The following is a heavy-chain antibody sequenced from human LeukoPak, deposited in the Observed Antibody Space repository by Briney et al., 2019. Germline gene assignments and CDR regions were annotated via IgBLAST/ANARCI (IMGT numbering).Heavy chain of an antibody. D-gene: IGHD3-22*01. CDR2: IYHSGST. Sequence: SETLSLTCTVSGGSISNYYWSWIRQPPGKELEWIGYIYHSGSTNYNPSLKSRVTISQDTSKNQFSLKLSSVTAADTAVYYCARNADDSSSYPYFDCWGQGTLVTVSS. V-gene: IGHV4-59*01. CDR3: ARNADDSSSYPYFDC. CDR1: GGSISNYY. J-gene: IGHJ4*02.